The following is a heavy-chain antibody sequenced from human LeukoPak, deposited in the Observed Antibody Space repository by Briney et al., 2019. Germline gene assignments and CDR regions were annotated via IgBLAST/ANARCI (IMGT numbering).Heavy chain of an antibody. J-gene: IGHJ3*02. CDR2: ISGSGDRT. Sequence: GGSLRLSCAASGFAFSSYAMSWVRQAPGKGLAWLSTISGSGDRTHYADSVKGRFTISRDNSKNTLYLQMNSLRAEDTAVYYCARDQAFDIWGQGTMVTVSS. CDR1: GFAFSSYA. V-gene: IGHV3-23*01. CDR3: ARDQAFDI.